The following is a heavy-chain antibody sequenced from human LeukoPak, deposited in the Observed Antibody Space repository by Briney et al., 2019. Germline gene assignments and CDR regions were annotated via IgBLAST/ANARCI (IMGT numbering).Heavy chain of an antibody. CDR2: INTNTGNP. V-gene: IGHV7-4-1*02. CDR3: AGEGYSSSCLDY. Sequence: EPSVKLSCKTSGYTFTGYYIQWVRQAPGQGLVGVGWINTNTGNPTYAQGFTGRFVFSLDTSVSTAYLQISSLKAEDTAVYYCAGEGYSSSCLDYWGQGTLVTVSS. J-gene: IGHJ4*02. D-gene: IGHD6-13*01. CDR1: GYTFTGYY.